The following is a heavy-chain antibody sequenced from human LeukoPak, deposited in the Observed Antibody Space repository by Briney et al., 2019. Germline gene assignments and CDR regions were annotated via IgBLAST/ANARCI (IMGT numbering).Heavy chain of an antibody. D-gene: IGHD3-10*01. Sequence: SETLSLTCTVSGGSISSSSYYWSWIRQPPGKGLEWIGEINHSGSTNYNPSLKSRVTISVDTSKNQFSLKLSSVTAADTAVYYCAREVEEYGSGSHDYWGQGTLVTVSS. V-gene: IGHV4-39*07. CDR3: AREVEEYGSGSHDY. CDR1: GGSISSSSYY. CDR2: INHSGST. J-gene: IGHJ4*02.